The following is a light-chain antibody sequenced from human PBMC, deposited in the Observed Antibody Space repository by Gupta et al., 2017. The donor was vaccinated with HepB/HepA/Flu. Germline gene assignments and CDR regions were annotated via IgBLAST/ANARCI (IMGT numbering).Light chain of an antibody. J-gene: IGKJ1*01. CDR3: QQDGSSPWT. V-gene: IGKV3-20*01. Sequence: EIELTQSPGTLSLSAGERATLSCRASQRVSSSYLAWYQQRPGQAPRLLIHGASSRATGISDRFSGSGSGADFTLTISRLEPEDFAVYYCQQDGSSPWTFGQGTKVEIK. CDR1: QRVSSSY. CDR2: GAS.